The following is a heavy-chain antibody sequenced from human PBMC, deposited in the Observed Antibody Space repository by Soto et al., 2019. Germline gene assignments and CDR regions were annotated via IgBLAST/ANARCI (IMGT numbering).Heavy chain of an antibody. CDR1: GYTFTSYD. CDR2: MNPNSGNT. J-gene: IGHJ6*02. D-gene: IGHD2-2*01. Sequence: QVQLVQSGAEVKKPGASVKVSCKASGYTFTSYDINWVRQATGQGLEWMGWMNPNSGNTGYAQKFQGRVTMTRNTSISTAYMELSSLRSEDTAVYYCARVDCISTSCYYYYGMDVWGQRTTVTVSS. V-gene: IGHV1-8*01. CDR3: ARVDCISTSCYYYYGMDV.